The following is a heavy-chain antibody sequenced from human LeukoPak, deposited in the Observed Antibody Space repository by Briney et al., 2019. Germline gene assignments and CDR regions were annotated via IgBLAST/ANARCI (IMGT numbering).Heavy chain of an antibody. J-gene: IGHJ5*02. D-gene: IGHD6-19*01. V-gene: IGHV4-4*07. CDR2: IYTSGST. CDR3: ARVVDSGLVTNWFDP. CDR1: GGSISSYY. Sequence: SETLSLTCTVSGGSISSYYWSWIRQPAGKGLEWIGRIYTSGSTNYNPSPKSRVTMSVGTSKNQFSLKLSSVTAADTAVYYCARVVDSGLVTNWFDPWGQGTLVTVSS.